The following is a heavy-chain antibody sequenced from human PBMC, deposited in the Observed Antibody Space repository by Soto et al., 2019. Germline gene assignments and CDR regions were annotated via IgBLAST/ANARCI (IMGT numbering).Heavy chain of an antibody. D-gene: IGHD3-22*01. CDR1: GYSFTTYW. CDR3: ARGGYYYDRSGPSDY. CDR2: IYPSDSDA. Sequence: GESLKISCKGSGYSFTTYWIGWVRQMPGKGLEWMGIIYPSDSDAGYSPSFQGQVTISADKSISTAYLQWSSLKASDTAIYYCARGGYYYDRSGPSDYWGQGTLVTVSS. V-gene: IGHV5-51*01. J-gene: IGHJ4*02.